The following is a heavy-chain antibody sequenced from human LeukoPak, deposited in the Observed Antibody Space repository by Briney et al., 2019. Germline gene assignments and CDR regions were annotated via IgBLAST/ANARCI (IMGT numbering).Heavy chain of an antibody. CDR3: AKFDAYYDFWSGYSTNWFDP. J-gene: IGHJ5*02. CDR1: GFIFGSFS. D-gene: IGHD3-3*01. V-gene: IGHV3-23*01. CDR2: ISGSGDGT. Sequence: PGGSLRLSCEASGFIFGSFSMSWVRQAPGKGLEWVSGISGSGDGTHYADPVKGRFTISRDNSKTTLYLQMNSLRAEDTAVYYCAKFDAYYDFWSGYSTNWFDPWGQGTLVTVSS.